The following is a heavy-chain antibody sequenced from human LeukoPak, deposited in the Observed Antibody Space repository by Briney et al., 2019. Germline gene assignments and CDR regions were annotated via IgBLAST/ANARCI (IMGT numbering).Heavy chain of an antibody. V-gene: IGHV3-30-3*01. CDR2: ISYDGSNK. J-gene: IGHJ4*02. CDR3: ARDPSYYYDSSGYYLFDY. D-gene: IGHD3-22*01. CDR1: GFTFSSYA. Sequence: GGSLRLFCAASGFTFSSYAMHWVRQAPGKGLEWVAVISYDGSNKYYADSVKGRFTISRDNSKNTLYLQMNSLRAEDAAVYYCARDPSYYYDSSGYYLFDYWGQGTLVTVSS.